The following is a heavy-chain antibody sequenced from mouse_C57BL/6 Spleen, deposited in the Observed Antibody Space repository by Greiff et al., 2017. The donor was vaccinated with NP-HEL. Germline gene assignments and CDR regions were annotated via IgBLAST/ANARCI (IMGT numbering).Heavy chain of an antibody. Sequence: ESGAELVRPGASVTLSCKASGYTFTDYEMHWVKQTPVHGLEWIGAIDPETGGTAYNQKFKGKAILTADKSSSTAYMELRSLTSEDSAVYYCTRLSYDYNAWFAYWGQGTLVTVSA. CDR1: GYTFTDYE. CDR2: IDPETGGT. D-gene: IGHD2-4*01. V-gene: IGHV1-15*01. J-gene: IGHJ3*01. CDR3: TRLSYDYNAWFAY.